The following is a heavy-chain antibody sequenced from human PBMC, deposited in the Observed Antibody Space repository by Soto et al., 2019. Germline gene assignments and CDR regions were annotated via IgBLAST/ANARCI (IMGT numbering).Heavy chain of an antibody. V-gene: IGHV4-39*01. CDR2: IYYSGST. CDR1: CCSSSSSSYY. J-gene: IGHJ4*02. D-gene: IGHD6-19*01. Sequence: QLQLQKSCPGPVKPSETLPLTCTGSCCSSSSSSYYWGWIRQPPGRGLEGIGSIYYSGSTYYHPSLKSRGTISVDTSKNQFSMKLSSVTAAATAVYYCARHQVAVAGFYYWGQGTLVTASS. CDR3: ARHQVAVAGFYY.